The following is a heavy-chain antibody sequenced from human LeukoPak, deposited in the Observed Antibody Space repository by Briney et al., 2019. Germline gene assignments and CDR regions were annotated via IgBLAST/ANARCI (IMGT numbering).Heavy chain of an antibody. J-gene: IGHJ4*02. CDR2: VSYDGSNK. D-gene: IGHD3-10*01. V-gene: IGHV3-33*08. Sequence: PGRSLRLSCAASGFTFSSFGMHWVRQTPGKGLEWVALVSYDGSNKDYAGSVKGRFTISRDNSKNTVYLQINSLRAEDTAVYYCAREMGSVYFDYWGQGTLVTVSS. CDR1: GFTFSSFG. CDR3: AREMGSVYFDY.